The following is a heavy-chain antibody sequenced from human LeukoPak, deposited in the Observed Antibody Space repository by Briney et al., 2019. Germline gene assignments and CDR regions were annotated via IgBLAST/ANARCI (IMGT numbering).Heavy chain of an antibody. CDR3: VSALGSSSSPRDY. CDR2: IIPILGIA. D-gene: IGHD6-13*01. V-gene: IGHV1-69*04. Sequence: SVKVSCKASGGTFSSHAISWVRQAPGQGLEWMGRIIPILGIANYAQKFQGRVTITADKSTSTAYMELSSLRSEDTAVYYCVSALGSSSSPRDYWGQGTLVTVSS. CDR1: GGTFSSHA. J-gene: IGHJ4*02.